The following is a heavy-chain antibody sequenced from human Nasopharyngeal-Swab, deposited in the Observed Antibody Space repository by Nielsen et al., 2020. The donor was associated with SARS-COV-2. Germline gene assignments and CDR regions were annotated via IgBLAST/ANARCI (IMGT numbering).Heavy chain of an antibody. CDR2: IYYSGST. Sequence: SETLSLTCTVSGGSISSSSYYWGWIRQPPGKGLEWIGSIYYSGSTYYNSSLKSRVTISVDTSKNQFSLKLSSVTAVDTAVYYCARQSATRGTDGYNFSYWGQGTLVTVSS. D-gene: IGHD5-24*01. J-gene: IGHJ4*02. V-gene: IGHV4-39*01. CDR3: ARQSATRGTDGYNFSY. CDR1: GGSISSSSYY.